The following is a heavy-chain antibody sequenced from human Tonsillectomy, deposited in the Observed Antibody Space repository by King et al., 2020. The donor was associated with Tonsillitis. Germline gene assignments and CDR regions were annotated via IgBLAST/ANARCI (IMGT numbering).Heavy chain of an antibody. J-gene: IGHJ4*02. V-gene: IGHV3-53*01. Sequence: VQLVESGGGLIQPGGSLRLSCAASGFTVGTTYMNWVRQAPGKGLEWVSVMYSGSTTYYADSMKGRFTISRDNAKNTLYLQMNNLRVEDTAGYYCARDRSSGWFSLDYWGQGTLVTVSS. D-gene: IGHD6-19*01. CDR1: GFTVGTTY. CDR3: ARDRSSGWFSLDY. CDR2: MYSGSTT.